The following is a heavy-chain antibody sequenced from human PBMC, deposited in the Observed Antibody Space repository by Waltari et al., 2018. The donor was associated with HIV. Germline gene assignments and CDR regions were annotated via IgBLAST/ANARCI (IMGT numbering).Heavy chain of an antibody. Sequence: DPRLVKPSETLSLICSVSGVSITSNVPYWGWIRQPPGKGLEWIGSISDSGSTYYSPSLKSRVIISLDTPKNQFSLNLNSMTAADTAIYYCARGAYSGSYVPHFFDYWGHGTLVTVSS. J-gene: IGHJ4*03. CDR3: ARGAYSGSYVPHFFDY. CDR2: ISDSGST. CDR1: GVSITSNVPY. D-gene: IGHD1-26*01. V-gene: IGHV4-39*07.